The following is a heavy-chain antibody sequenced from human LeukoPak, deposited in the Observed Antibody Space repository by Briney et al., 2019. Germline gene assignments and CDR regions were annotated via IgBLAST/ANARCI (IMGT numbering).Heavy chain of an antibody. CDR3: ARDRVVVPAAFDY. D-gene: IGHD2-2*01. V-gene: IGHV1-2*02. Sequence: ASVKVSCKASGYTFTAYYTHWVRQAPGQGLEWMGWINPNSGGTNYAQKFQGRVTMTRDTSISTAYMELSRLRPDDTAVYYCARDRVVVPAAFDYWGQGTLVTVSS. J-gene: IGHJ4*02. CDR1: GYTFTAYY. CDR2: INPNSGGT.